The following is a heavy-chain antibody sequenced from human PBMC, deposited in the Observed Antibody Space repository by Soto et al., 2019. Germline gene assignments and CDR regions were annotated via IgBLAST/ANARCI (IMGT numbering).Heavy chain of an antibody. J-gene: IGHJ4*02. V-gene: IGHV3-9*01. CDR2: ISWNSGSI. CDR3: AKDISPAFGDIVVVPAAMLAYFDY. CDR1: GFTFDDYA. Sequence: EVQPVESGGGLVQPGRSLRLSCAASGFTFDDYAMHWVRQAPGKGLEWVSGISWNSGSIGYADSVKGRFTISRDNAKNSLYLQMNSLRAEDTALYYCAKDISPAFGDIVVVPAAMLAYFDYWGQGTLVTVSS. D-gene: IGHD2-2*01.